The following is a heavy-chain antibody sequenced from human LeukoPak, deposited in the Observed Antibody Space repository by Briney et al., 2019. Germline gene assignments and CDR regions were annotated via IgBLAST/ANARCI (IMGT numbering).Heavy chain of an antibody. CDR2: ITPTTSYI. V-gene: IGHV3-21*01. Sequence: GGSLRLSCAAAGLGFNSFSFNWIRQAPGKGLEWVSSITPTTSYIYYADSVRGRFTVSRENAKNSLYLQMNSLRAEDKAVYYCARLRRTSDSSGYYYYYDYWGQGTLVTVSS. D-gene: IGHD3-22*01. CDR3: ARLRRTSDSSGYYYYYDY. CDR1: GLGFNSFS. J-gene: IGHJ4*02.